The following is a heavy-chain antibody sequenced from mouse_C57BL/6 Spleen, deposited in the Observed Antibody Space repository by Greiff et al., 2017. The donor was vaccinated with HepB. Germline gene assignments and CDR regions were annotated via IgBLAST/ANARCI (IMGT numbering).Heavy chain of an antibody. CDR2: IDPSDSYT. D-gene: IGHD1-1*01. V-gene: IGHV1-50*01. J-gene: IGHJ2*01. Sequence: VQLQQPGAELVKPGASVKLSCKASGYTFTSYWMQWVKQRPGQGLEWIGEIDPSDSYTNYNQKFKGKATLTVDTSSSTAYMQLSSLTSEDSAVYYCARGDYGSSCFDYWGQGTTLTVSS. CDR3: ARGDYGSSCFDY. CDR1: GYTFTSYW.